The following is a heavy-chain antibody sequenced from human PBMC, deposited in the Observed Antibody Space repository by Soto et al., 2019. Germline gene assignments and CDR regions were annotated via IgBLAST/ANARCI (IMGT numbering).Heavy chain of an antibody. CDR1: GFSLSTSGVG. CDR3: AHVFTDLAPFES. Sequence: QITLKESGPTLVKPTQTLTLTCTFSGFSLSTSGVGVGWIRQPPGKALEWLGFIYWDEDKRYSPSLKCRLTITTDTSQSQLVLTMTNIEPVDTATYYCAHVFTDLAPFESWGQGTLVTVSA. D-gene: IGHD3-10*02. J-gene: IGHJ4*02. CDR2: IYWDEDK. V-gene: IGHV2-5*02.